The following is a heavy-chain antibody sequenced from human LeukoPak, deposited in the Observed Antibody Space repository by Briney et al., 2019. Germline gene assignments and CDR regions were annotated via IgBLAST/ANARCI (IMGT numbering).Heavy chain of an antibody. Sequence: ASVKVSCKASGYTFTDYYIFWVRQAPGQGLEWMGWINPNSGGTTYAQKFQGRVTLSRDTSISTAYMELTRLTSDDTAVYYCSRKDNWGQESLFTVS. V-gene: IGHV1-2*02. CDR1: GYTFTDYY. J-gene: IGHJ4*02. CDR3: SRKDN. CDR2: INPNSGGT.